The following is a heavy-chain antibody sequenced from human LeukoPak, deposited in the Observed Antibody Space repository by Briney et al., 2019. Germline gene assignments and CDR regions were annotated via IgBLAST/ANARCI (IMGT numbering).Heavy chain of an antibody. CDR3: ANFYGDYLSPTD. V-gene: IGHV3-30*18. CDR2: ISHDGSNK. D-gene: IGHD4-17*01. J-gene: IGHJ4*02. CDR1: GFTFSSYG. Sequence: GGSLRLSCAASGFTFSSYGMHWVRQAPGKGLEWVAVISHDGSNKYYADSVKGRFTISRDNSKKTLYLQMNSLRAEDTAVYYCANFYGDYLSPTDWGQGTLVTVSS.